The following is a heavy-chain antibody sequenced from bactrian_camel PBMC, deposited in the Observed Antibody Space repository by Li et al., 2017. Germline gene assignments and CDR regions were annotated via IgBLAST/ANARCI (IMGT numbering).Heavy chain of an antibody. J-gene: IGHJ4*01. CDR2: IYTYGST. CDR1: GFTFSTYA. CDR3: ALGDMYYGLFA. V-gene: IGHV3S10*01. D-gene: IGHD1*01. Sequence: DVQLVESGGYLVQPGGSLRLSCAASGFTFSTYAMNWVRQAPGKGLEWVSTIYTYGSTFYADSVSGRFNISKDNAKNTLYLQMSSLKPEDTAVYYAALGDMYYGLFAWGQGTQVTVS.